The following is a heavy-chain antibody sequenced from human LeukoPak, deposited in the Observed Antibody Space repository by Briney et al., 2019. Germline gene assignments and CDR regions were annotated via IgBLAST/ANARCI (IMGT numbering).Heavy chain of an antibody. D-gene: IGHD3-3*01. Sequence: SETLSLTCAVYGGSFSGNYWSSIRQPPGKGLEWIGEINHSGSTNYNPSLKSRVTISVDTSKNQFSLKLSSVTAADTAVYYCASSGFWSGYKPLDYWGQGTLVTVSS. CDR3: ASSGFWSGYKPLDY. CDR1: GGSFSGNY. V-gene: IGHV4-34*01. J-gene: IGHJ4*02. CDR2: INHSGST.